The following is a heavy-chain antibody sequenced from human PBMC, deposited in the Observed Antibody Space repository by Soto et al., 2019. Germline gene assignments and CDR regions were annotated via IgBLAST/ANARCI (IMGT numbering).Heavy chain of an antibody. CDR3: AKDSPVGVPLLRDLHD. J-gene: IGHJ1*01. CDR2: ISGSGGST. CDR1: GFTFSNYG. Sequence: GGSLRLSCAASGFTFSNYGMSWVRQSPGKGLEWVSVISGSGGSTYYADSVKGRFTLSRDNSKNTVYLQMNSLRAEDTAVYYCAKDSPVGVPLLRDLHDWGQGTLVTVSS. V-gene: IGHV3-23*01. D-gene: IGHD2-15*01.